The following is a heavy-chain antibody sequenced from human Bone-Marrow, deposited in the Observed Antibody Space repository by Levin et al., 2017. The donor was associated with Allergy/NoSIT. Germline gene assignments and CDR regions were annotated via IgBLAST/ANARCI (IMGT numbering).Heavy chain of an antibody. CDR1: GFTFSSYD. V-gene: IGHV3-13*01. Sequence: GSLRLSCAASGFTFSSYDMHWVRQATGKGLEWVSAIGTAGDTYYPGSVKGRFTISRENAKNSLYLQMNSLRAGDTAVYYCARIAAAGHFDYWGQGTLVTVSS. CDR3: ARIAAAGHFDY. CDR2: IGTAGDT. D-gene: IGHD6-13*01. J-gene: IGHJ4*02.